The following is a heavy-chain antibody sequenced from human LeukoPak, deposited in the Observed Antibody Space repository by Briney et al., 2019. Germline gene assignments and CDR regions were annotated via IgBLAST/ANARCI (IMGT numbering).Heavy chain of an antibody. V-gene: IGHV3-33*01. CDR3: ARDPFPHYYGSGSYVGH. CDR2: IWYDGGNK. CDR1: GFTFSSYG. Sequence: PGGSLRPSCAASGFTFSSYGMHWVRQAPGKGLEWVAVIWYDGGNKYYADSVKGRFTISRDNSKNTLYLQMNSLRAEDTAVYYCARDPFPHYYGSGSYVGHWGQGTLVTVSS. D-gene: IGHD3-10*01. J-gene: IGHJ4*02.